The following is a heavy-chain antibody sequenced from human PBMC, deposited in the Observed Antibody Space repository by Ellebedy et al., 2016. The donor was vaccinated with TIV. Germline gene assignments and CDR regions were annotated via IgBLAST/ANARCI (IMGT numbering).Heavy chain of an antibody. CDR2: VYPSDSDA. CDR3: ARRDGDY. V-gene: IGHV5-51*01. Sequence: GESLKISXKASGYSFTSYWIGWVRQMPGRGLEWMGTVYPSDSDARYSPSFQGQVTISADKSITTAYLQWSSLQASDTAMYYCARRDGDYWGQGTLVIVSS. J-gene: IGHJ4*02. CDR1: GYSFTSYW.